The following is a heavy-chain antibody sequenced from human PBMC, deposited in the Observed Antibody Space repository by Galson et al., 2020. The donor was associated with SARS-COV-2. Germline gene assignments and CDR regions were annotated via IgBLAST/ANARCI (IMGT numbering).Heavy chain of an antibody. CDR3: ARSEHSSGWDDAFDI. J-gene: IGHJ3*02. V-gene: IGHV3-33*01. D-gene: IGHD6-19*01. CDR1: GFTFSSYG. Sequence: GESLKTSCAASGFTFSSYGMHWVRQAPGKGLEWVAVIWYDGSNKYYADPVKGRFTISRDNSKNTLYLQMNSLRAEDTAVYYCARSEHSSGWDDAFDIWGQGTMVTVSS. CDR2: IWYDGSNK.